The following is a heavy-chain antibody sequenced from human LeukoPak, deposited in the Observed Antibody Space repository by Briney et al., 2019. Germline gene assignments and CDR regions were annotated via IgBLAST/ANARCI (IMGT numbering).Heavy chain of an antibody. CDR3: ARGSHYGDYGY. D-gene: IGHD4-17*01. J-gene: IGHJ4*02. Sequence: SETLSLTCTVSGGSISSYYWSWIRQSPGKGLEWIGYIYYSGSTNYNPSLKSRVTISVDTSKNQFSLKLGSVTAADTAVYYCARGSHYGDYGYWGQGTLVTVSS. V-gene: IGHV4-59*01. CDR1: GGSISSYY. CDR2: IYYSGST.